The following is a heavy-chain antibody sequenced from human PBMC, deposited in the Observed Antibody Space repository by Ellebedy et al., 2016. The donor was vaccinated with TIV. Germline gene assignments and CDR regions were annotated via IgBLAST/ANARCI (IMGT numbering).Heavy chain of an antibody. CDR1: GFTFSNYV. J-gene: IGHJ4*02. V-gene: IGHV3-23*01. Sequence: PGGSLRLSCVASGFTFSNYVMIWVRQAPGKGLEWVSSISTSGGKTYYADFVRGRFTISRDNSKNTLYLQMNSLRAEDTAVYYCAKSLYYGDSASYVFDYWGLGTLVTVSS. CDR3: AKSLYYGDSASYVFDY. D-gene: IGHD4-17*01. CDR2: ISTSGGKT.